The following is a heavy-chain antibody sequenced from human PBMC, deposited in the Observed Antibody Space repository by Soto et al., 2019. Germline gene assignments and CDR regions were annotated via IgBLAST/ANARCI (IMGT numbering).Heavy chain of an antibody. D-gene: IGHD3-16*01. Sequence: EVQLVESGGDLVQPGGSLRLSCAASGFTFSSYDFHWVRQATGKGLEWVSGIGTAGDTYYAGSVKGRFIMSRENGKNSLYPQMNSLRAGDTAVSYCTRGADGFDYWGQGTLVTVSS. J-gene: IGHJ4*02. V-gene: IGHV3-13*01. CDR3: TRGADGFDY. CDR1: GFTFSSYD. CDR2: IGTAGDT.